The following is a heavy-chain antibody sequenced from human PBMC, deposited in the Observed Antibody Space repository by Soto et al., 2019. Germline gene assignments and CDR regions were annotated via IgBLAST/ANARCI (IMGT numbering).Heavy chain of an antibody. J-gene: IGHJ4*02. D-gene: IGHD1-26*01. V-gene: IGHV4-59*08. CDR1: GECISRYS. Sequence: PSETLSLTCPVSGECISRYSWCWNRQPPGKGLEWIGYIHYSGNTNYNPSLKSRITITVDTSKNQFSLKLSSVTAADTAVYYCARQPGIVGPRGPNFDFWGQGTLVTVSS. CDR3: ARQPGIVGPRGPNFDF. CDR2: IHYSGNT.